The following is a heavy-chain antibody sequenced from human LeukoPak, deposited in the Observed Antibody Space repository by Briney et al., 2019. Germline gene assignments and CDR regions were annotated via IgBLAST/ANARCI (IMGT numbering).Heavy chain of an antibody. V-gene: IGHV3-23*01. D-gene: IGHD1-26*01. J-gene: IGHJ4*02. Sequence: QAGGSLRLSCAASGFTFSSYGMSWVRQAPGKGLEWVSAISGSGGSTYYADPVKGRFTISRDNSKNALYLQMNSLRAEDTAVYYCARGTQWEPPHYLDYWGQGILVTVSS. CDR3: ARGTQWEPPHYLDY. CDR1: GFTFSSYG. CDR2: ISGSGGST.